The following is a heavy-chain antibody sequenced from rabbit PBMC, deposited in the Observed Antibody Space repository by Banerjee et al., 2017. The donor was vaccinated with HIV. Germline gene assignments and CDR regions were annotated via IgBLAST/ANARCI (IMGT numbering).Heavy chain of an antibody. V-gene: IGHV1S40*01. CDR1: GFSFSSSYW. J-gene: IGHJ4*01. CDR3: ARYESGDTAFNL. D-gene: IGHD4-1*01. CDR2: IYAGSSTST. Sequence: QSLEESGGDLVKPGASLTLTCTASGFSFSSSYWICWVRQAPGKGLEWIGCIYAGSSTSTYYASWVNGRFPISKTSSTTVTLQMTSLTAADTATYFCARYESGDTAFNLWGQGTLVTVS.